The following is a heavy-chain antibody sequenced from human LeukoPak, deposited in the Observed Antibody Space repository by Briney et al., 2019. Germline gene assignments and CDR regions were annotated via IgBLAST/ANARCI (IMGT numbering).Heavy chain of an antibody. J-gene: IGHJ4*02. Sequence: SETLSLXCTVSGGSISSSSYYWGWIRQPPAKGLEWIGSIYYSGITYYNPSLKSRVTISVDTSKNQFSLKLSSVTAADTAVYYCARDRPTYYDSSGYYLESDYWGQGTLVTVSS. D-gene: IGHD3-22*01. CDR2: IYYSGIT. CDR3: ARDRPTYYDSSGYYLESDY. V-gene: IGHV4-39*02. CDR1: GGSISSSSYY.